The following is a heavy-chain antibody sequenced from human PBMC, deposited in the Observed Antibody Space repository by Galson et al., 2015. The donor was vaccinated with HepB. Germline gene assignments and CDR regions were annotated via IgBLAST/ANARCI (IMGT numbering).Heavy chain of an antibody. D-gene: IGHD5-18*01. CDR1: GYSFTSYW. CDR2: IDPSDAYT. V-gene: IGHV5-10-1*01. Sequence: QSGAEVKKPGESLRISCKGSGYSFTSYWNNWVRQMPGKGQELMGRIDPSDAYTKYSPSFQGHVTISADKSTNTAYLQWSSLKASDTAMYYCARSPKYNYGQTLGYWGQGTLVTVSS. CDR3: ARSPKYNYGQTLGY. J-gene: IGHJ4*02.